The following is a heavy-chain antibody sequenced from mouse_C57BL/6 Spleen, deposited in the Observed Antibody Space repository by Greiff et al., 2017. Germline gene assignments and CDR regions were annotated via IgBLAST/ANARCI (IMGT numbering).Heavy chain of an antibody. CDR3: AETAQATWFAY. Sequence: QVQLQQSGPELVKPGASVKLSCKASGYTFTSYDINWVKQRPGPGLEWIGWIYPRDGSTKYNEKFKGKATLTVDTSSSTAYMELHSLTSEDSAVYFCAETAQATWFAYWGQGTLVTVSA. V-gene: IGHV1-85*01. CDR2: IYPRDGST. D-gene: IGHD3-2*02. CDR1: GYTFTSYD. J-gene: IGHJ3*01.